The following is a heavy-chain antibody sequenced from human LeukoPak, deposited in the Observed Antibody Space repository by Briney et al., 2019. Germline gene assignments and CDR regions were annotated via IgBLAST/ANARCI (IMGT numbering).Heavy chain of an antibody. CDR3: ARGASGYDILTGYYLYNWSDP. D-gene: IGHD3-9*01. Sequence: PSETLSLTCAVYGGSFSGYYWSWIRQPPGKGLEWIGEINHSGSTNYNPSLKSRVTISVDTSKNQFSLKLSSVTAADTAVYYCARGASGYDILTGYYLYNWSDPWGQGTLVTVSS. V-gene: IGHV4-34*01. CDR1: GGSFSGYY. CDR2: INHSGST. J-gene: IGHJ5*02.